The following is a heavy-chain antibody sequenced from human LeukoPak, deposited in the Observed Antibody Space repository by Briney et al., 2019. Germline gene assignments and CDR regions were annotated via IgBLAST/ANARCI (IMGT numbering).Heavy chain of an antibody. CDR2: IYYSGST. J-gene: IGHJ4*02. Sequence: SEALSLTCTVSGGSISSSSYYWGWIRQPPGKGLEWIGSIYYSGSTYYNPSLKSRVTISVDTSKNQFSLKLSSVTAADTAVYYCARGVYDSSGYYNYWGQGTLVTVSS. V-gene: IGHV4-39*07. D-gene: IGHD3-22*01. CDR3: ARGVYDSSGYYNY. CDR1: GGSISSSSYY.